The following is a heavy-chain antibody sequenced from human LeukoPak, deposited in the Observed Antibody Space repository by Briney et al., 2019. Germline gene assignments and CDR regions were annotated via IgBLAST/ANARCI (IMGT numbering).Heavy chain of an antibody. J-gene: IGHJ4*02. CDR3: ARLTFEPGFDY. CDR2: IYHSGST. V-gene: IGHV4-38-2*02. Sequence: SETLSLTCTVSGYSISSGYYWGWIRQPPGKGLEWIGSIYHSGSTYYNPSLKSRVTISVDTSKNQLSLKLSSVTAADTAVYYCARLTFEPGFDYWGQGTLVTVSS. CDR1: GYSISSGYY.